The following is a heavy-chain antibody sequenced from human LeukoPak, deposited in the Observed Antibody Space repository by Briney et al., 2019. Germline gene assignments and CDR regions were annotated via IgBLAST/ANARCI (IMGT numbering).Heavy chain of an antibody. J-gene: IGHJ5*02. CDR2: ISSSSSYI. CDR1: GFTFSSYS. Sequence: PGGSLRLSCAASGFTFSSYSMNWVRQAPGKGLEWVSSISSSSSYIYYADSVEGRFTISRDNPKNSLYLQMNSLRAEDTAVYYCARDLGNNWFDPWGQGTLVTVSS. CDR3: ARDLGNNWFDP. D-gene: IGHD3-16*01. V-gene: IGHV3-21*01.